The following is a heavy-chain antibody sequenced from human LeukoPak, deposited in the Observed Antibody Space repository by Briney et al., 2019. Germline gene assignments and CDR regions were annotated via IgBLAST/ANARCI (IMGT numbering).Heavy chain of an antibody. D-gene: IGHD1-26*01. Sequence: PSETLSLTCTVSGDSISGSSYYWGWIRQPPGKGLEWIGNIYYGGSTYYNPSLKSRVSISVDTSNNQFSLKLSSVTAADTAVYYCARVGGSYWGEVDYWGQGTLVTVSS. CDR3: ARVGGSYWGEVDY. CDR2: IYYGGST. CDR1: GDSISGSSYY. J-gene: IGHJ4*02. V-gene: IGHV4-39*07.